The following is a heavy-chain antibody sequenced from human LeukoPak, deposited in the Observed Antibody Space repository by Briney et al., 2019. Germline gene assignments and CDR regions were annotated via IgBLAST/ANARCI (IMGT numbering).Heavy chain of an antibody. V-gene: IGHV6-1*01. CDR1: GDSVSSNSAA. CDR2: TYYRSKWYN. CDR3: ARDEGNIVGASNAFDI. Sequence: SQTLSLTCAISGDSVSSNSAAWNWIRQSPSRGLEWLGRTYYRSKWYNDYAVSVKSRITINPDTSKNQFSPQPNSVTPEDTAVYYCARDEGNIVGASNAFDIWGQGTMVTVSS. J-gene: IGHJ3*02. D-gene: IGHD1-26*01.